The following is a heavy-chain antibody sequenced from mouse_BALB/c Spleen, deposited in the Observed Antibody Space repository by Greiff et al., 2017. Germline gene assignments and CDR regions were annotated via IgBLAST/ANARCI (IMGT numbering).Heavy chain of an antibody. V-gene: IGHV5-6*01. J-gene: IGHJ2*01. CDR2: ISSGGSYT. CDR3: ARRGTTVVASGGFDY. Sequence: VQLKESGGDLVKPGGSLKLSCAASGFTFSSYGMSWVRQTPDKRLEWVATISSGGSYTYYPDSVKGRFTISRDNAKNTLYLQMSSLKSEDTAMYYCARRGTTVVASGGFDYWGQGTTLTVSS. D-gene: IGHD1-1*01. CDR1: GFTFSSYG.